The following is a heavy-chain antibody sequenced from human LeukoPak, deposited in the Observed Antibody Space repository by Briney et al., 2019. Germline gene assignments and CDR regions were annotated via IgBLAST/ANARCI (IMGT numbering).Heavy chain of an antibody. V-gene: IGHV3-23*01. J-gene: IGHJ4*02. CDR3: AKNWAYDSSGYYLV. Sequence: GGSLILSCAASRFTFISYAMSWVRQAPGKGLECVSAISGSGGSTYYADSVKGRFTISRDNSKNTLYLQMNSLRAEDTAVYYCAKNWAYDSSGYYLVWGQGTLVTVSS. CDR2: ISGSGGST. D-gene: IGHD3-22*01. CDR1: RFTFISYA.